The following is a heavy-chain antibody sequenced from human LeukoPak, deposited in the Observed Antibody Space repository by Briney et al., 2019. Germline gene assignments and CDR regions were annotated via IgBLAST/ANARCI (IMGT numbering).Heavy chain of an antibody. J-gene: IGHJ4*02. V-gene: IGHV3-33*01. D-gene: IGHD6-19*01. CDR2: IWHDGSQK. CDR3: ARDISSGWYFDY. Sequence: GGSLRLSCAPSGFTFSNFGIHWVRQAPGKGLEWVALIWHDGSQKYYADSVKGRFTISRDNAKNSLHLQMNGLRAEDTALYYCARDISSGWYFDYWGQGTLVTVSS. CDR1: GFTFSNFG.